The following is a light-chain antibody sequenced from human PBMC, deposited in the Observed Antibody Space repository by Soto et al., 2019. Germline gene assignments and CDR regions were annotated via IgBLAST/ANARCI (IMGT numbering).Light chain of an antibody. V-gene: IGLV2-8*01. J-gene: IGLJ3*02. Sequence: QSVLTQPPSASGSPGQSVTISCTGTSSDIGGYNSVSWYQQHPGKAPKLMIYEVNKRPLGVPERFSGSKSGNTASLTVSGLQADDEAEYYCSSSAGTNSFVLFGGGTKLTVL. CDR1: SSDIGGYNS. CDR2: EVN. CDR3: SSSAGTNSFVL.